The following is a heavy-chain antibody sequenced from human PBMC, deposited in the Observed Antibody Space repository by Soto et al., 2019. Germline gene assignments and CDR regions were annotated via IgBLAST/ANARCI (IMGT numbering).Heavy chain of an antibody. CDR1: GFTFTSSA. D-gene: IGHD6-6*01. CDR3: ARALFLWEPWLVPVWLDP. J-gene: IGHJ5*02. Sequence: SVKVSCKASGFTFTSSAVQWMRQARGQRLEWIGWIVVGSGNTNYAQKFQERVTITRDMSTSTAYMELSSLRSEDTAVYYCARALFLWEPWLVPVWLDPWGEGTLVPVAS. V-gene: IGHV1-58*01. CDR2: IVVGSGNT.